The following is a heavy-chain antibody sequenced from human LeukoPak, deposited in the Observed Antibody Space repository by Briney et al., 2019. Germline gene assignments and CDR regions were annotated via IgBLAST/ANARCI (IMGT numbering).Heavy chain of an antibody. V-gene: IGHV3-21*01. Sequence: GSLRLSCAASGFTFSSYSMNWVRQAPGKGLEWVSSISSSSSYIYYADSVKGRFTISRDNAKNSLYLQMNSLRAEDTAVYYCARDSTYDFWSGYLYPPDYWGQGTLVTVSS. CDR2: ISSSSSYI. CDR3: ARDSTYDFWSGYLYPPDY. CDR1: GFTFSSYS. D-gene: IGHD3-3*01. J-gene: IGHJ4*02.